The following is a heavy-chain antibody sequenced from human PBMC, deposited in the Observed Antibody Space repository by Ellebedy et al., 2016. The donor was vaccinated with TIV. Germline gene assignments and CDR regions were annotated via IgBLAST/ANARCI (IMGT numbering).Heavy chain of an antibody. V-gene: IGHV3-9*01. J-gene: IGHJ4*02. Sequence: GGSLRLSXAASGFSFDDYAMHWVRQAPGKGLEWVSGISWNSGSIGYADSVKGRFTISRDNAKNSLYLQMNSLRAEDTAVYYCAGSGSYHLFLFDYWGQGTLVTVSS. CDR3: AGSGSYHLFLFDY. D-gene: IGHD1-26*01. CDR1: GFSFDDYA. CDR2: ISWNSGSI.